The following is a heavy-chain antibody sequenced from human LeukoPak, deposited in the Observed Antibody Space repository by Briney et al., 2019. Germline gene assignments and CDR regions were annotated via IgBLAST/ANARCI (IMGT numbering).Heavy chain of an antibody. V-gene: IGHV1-2*02. CDR1: GYTFTGYY. J-gene: IGHJ5*02. CDR2: INPNSGGT. D-gene: IGHD6-13*01. CDR3: AREGRRIAAAGRGWFDP. Sequence: ASVKVSCKASGYTFTGYYMHWVRQAPGQGLEWMGWINPNSGGTSYAQKFQGRVTMTRDTSISTAYMELSRLRSDDTAVYYCAREGRRIAAAGRGWFDPWGQGTLVTVSS.